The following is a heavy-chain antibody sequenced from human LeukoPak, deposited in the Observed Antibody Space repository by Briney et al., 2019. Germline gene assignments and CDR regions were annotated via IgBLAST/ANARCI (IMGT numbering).Heavy chain of an antibody. V-gene: IGHV1-2*02. D-gene: IGHD2-21*02. Sequence: ASVKVSCKASGYMFTGYYMHWVRQAPGQGLEWMGWINPNSGGTNYAQKFQGRVTMTRDTSISTAFMELSSLRSDDTAVYYCARGYCSGDCFTLFDYWGQGTLVTVSS. J-gene: IGHJ4*02. CDR2: INPNSGGT. CDR1: GYMFTGYY. CDR3: ARGYCSGDCFTLFDY.